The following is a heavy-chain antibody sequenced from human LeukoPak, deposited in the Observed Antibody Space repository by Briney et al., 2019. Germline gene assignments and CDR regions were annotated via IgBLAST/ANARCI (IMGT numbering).Heavy chain of an antibody. D-gene: IGHD5-24*01. CDR2: ISGSGGST. CDR1: GFTFSSYS. V-gene: IGHV3-23*01. Sequence: GGSLRLSCAASGFTFSSYSMSWVRQAPGKGLEWVAAISGSGGSTYYADSVKGRFTISRDNSKYTRSLQMNSLRVEDTAVYDCAKGVPGRDGYNYFDYWGQGTLVTVSS. CDR3: AKGVPGRDGYNYFDY. J-gene: IGHJ4*02.